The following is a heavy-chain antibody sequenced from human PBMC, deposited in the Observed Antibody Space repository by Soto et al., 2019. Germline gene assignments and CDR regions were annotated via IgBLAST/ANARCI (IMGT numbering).Heavy chain of an antibody. CDR3: ARGDIVVVPAAIISVSHAFDI. D-gene: IGHD2-2*01. V-gene: IGHV3-23*01. J-gene: IGHJ3*02. Sequence: GGSLRLSCAASGFTFSSYAMSWVRQAPGKGLEWVSAISGSGGSTYYADSVKGRFTISRDNSKNTLYLQMNSLRAEDTAVYYCARGDIVVVPAAIISVSHAFDIWGQGTMVTVSS. CDR1: GFTFSSYA. CDR2: ISGSGGST.